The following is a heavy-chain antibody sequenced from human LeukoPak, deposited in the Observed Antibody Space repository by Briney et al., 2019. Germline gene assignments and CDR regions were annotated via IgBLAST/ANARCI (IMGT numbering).Heavy chain of an antibody. V-gene: IGHV4-59*01. D-gene: IGHD6-6*01. CDR1: GGSISSYY. Sequence: PSETLSLTCTVSGGSISSYYWSWIRQPPGKGLEWIGYIYYSGSTNYNPSLKSRVTISVDTSKNQFSLKLSSVTAADTAVYYCARGSSSSAVGITYYYYYYMDVWGKGTTVTVSS. CDR3: ARGSSSSAVGITYYYYYYMDV. J-gene: IGHJ6*03. CDR2: IYYSGST.